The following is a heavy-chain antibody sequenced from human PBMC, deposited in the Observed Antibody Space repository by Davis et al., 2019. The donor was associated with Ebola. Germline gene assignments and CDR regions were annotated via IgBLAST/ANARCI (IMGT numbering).Heavy chain of an antibody. CDR2: IRYDGFTK. CDR1: GFKVSSYS. Sequence: GESLKISCVVSGFKVSSYSMNWVRQAPGKGLEWVSYIRYDGFTKHYATSVGGRFTISRDDAKNSLFLQMDSLRAEDTAIYYCVRDPNALDYWSQGTLVTVSP. CDR3: VRDPNALDY. V-gene: IGHV3-48*01. D-gene: IGHD2-8*01. J-gene: IGHJ4*02.